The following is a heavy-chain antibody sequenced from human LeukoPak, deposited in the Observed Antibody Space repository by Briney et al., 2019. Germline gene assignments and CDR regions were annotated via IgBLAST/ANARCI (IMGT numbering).Heavy chain of an antibody. V-gene: IGHV3-30*04. J-gene: IGHJ5*02. Sequence: GGSLRLSCAASGFTFSSYAMHWVRQAPGKGLEWVAVISHDGSNKYYADSVKGRFTISRDNSKNTLYLQMNSLRAEDTAVYYCARAEVRGWFDPWGQGTLVTVSS. CDR2: ISHDGSNK. CDR3: ARAEVRGWFDP. D-gene: IGHD1-1*01. CDR1: GFTFSSYA.